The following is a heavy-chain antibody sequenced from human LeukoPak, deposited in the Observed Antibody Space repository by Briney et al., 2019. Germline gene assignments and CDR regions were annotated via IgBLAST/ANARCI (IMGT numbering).Heavy chain of an antibody. CDR3: GRHEEEDGYNAKTVDH. Sequence: SETLPLTCTVSGGSISSSNCFWGWVRQPPGRGLEWIGSISETGRTYYNPSLKSRVTISVETSKNEFSLKVSSVTAADTAVYYCGRHEEEDGYNAKTVDHWGQGTLVTVSS. CDR1: GGSISSSNCF. CDR2: ISETGRT. J-gene: IGHJ4*02. V-gene: IGHV4-39*01. D-gene: IGHD5-24*01.